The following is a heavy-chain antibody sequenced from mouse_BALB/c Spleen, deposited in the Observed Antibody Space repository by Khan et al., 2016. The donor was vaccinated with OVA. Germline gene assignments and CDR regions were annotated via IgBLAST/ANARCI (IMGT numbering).Heavy chain of an antibody. CDR1: GFSLSDYG. J-gene: IGHJ4*01. V-gene: IGHV2-6-5*01. CDR2: IWGGGTT. D-gene: IGHD1-1*02. Sequence: VQLVESGPGLVAPSQNLSITCTVSGFSLSDYGVSWIRQPPGKGLEWMGVIWGGGTTSYYSALISRLSISQDNSKSQAFLKMSSLQSDDTAMFYCAKVVWSDYDTLDYWGQGTSVTVSS. CDR3: AKVVWSDYDTLDY.